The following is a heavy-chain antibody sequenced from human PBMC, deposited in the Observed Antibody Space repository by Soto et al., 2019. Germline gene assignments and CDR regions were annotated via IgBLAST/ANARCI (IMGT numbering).Heavy chain of an antibody. Sequence: EVQVLESGGGLVQPGGSLRLSCAASGFTFSSYAMSWVRQAPGQGLEWGSAISGSGSNPYYADSVKGRFTISRDNSKNTLYLQMNSLRAEDTALYYCAKPASMTIRDGFDHWGQGTLVTVSS. D-gene: IGHD4-17*01. V-gene: IGHV3-23*01. CDR1: GFTFSSYA. J-gene: IGHJ4*02. CDR2: ISGSGSNP. CDR3: AKPASMTIRDGFDH.